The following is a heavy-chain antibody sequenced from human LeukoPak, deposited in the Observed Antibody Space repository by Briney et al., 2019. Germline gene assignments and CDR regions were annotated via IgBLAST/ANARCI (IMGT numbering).Heavy chain of an antibody. CDR1: GYTFTSYY. Sequence: GASVKVSCKASGYTFTSYYMHWVRQAPGQGLEWMGIINPSGGSTSYAQKFQGRVTMTRDTSTSTVYMELSSLRSEDTAVYYCARAPAGYCSGGSCATFDYWGQGTLVTVPS. CDR2: INPSGGST. CDR3: ARAPAGYCSGGSCATFDY. V-gene: IGHV1-46*01. J-gene: IGHJ4*02. D-gene: IGHD2-15*01.